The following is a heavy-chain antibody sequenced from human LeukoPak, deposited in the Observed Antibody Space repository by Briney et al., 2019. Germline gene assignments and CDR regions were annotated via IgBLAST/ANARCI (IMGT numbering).Heavy chain of an antibody. CDR2: IRSTAYGGTT. J-gene: IGHJ4*02. CDR3: AKSLGDYVVIDY. Sequence: GGSLRLSCPASGFSFGDYAMSWVRQAPGKGLEWVGLIRSTAYGGTTEYAASVKGRFTISRDDSKSIAYLQMNSLRAEDTAAYYCAKSLGDYVVIDYWGQGTLVTVSS. D-gene: IGHD4-17*01. V-gene: IGHV3-49*04. CDR1: GFSFGDYA.